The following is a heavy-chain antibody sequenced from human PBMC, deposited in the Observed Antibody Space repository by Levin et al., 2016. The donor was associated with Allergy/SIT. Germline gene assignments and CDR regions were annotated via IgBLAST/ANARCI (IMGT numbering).Heavy chain of an antibody. V-gene: IGHV4-39*01. Sequence: RQAPGKGLEWIGSIYYSGSTYYNPSLKSRVTISVDTSKNQFSLKLSSVTAADTAVYYCARHPRGSYWYAFDIWGQGTMVTVSS. J-gene: IGHJ3*02. CDR3: ARHPRGSYWYAFDI. CDR2: IYYSGST. D-gene: IGHD1-26*01.